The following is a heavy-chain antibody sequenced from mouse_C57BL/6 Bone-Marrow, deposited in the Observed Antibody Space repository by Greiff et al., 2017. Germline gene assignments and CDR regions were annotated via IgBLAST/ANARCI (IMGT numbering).Heavy chain of an antibody. CDR1: GYTFTDHI. CDR2: IYPVSGET. CDR3: GRPVITTVLATEYFDV. J-gene: IGHJ1*03. Sequence: VQLQQSGAELASPGASVTLSCKASGYTFTDHIMNWVKKRPGQGLEWIGRIYPVSGETNYNQKFMGKATFPVDRSSSKVYLVLNSLTSEDPAVYYCGRPVITTVLATEYFDVWGTGTTVTVSS. V-gene: IGHV1-11*01. D-gene: IGHD1-1*01.